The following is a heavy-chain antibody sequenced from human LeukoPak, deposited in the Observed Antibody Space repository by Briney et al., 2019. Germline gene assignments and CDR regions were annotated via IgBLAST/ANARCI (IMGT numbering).Heavy chain of an antibody. V-gene: IGHV3-23*01. J-gene: IGHJ4*02. CDR2: ISDSGDIT. CDR3: ARLYGHSYGYFDY. D-gene: IGHD5-18*01. CDR1: GFAFSNQA. Sequence: PGGSLRPSCAASGFAFSNQAMGWVRQASGKGLEWVSVISDSGDITYYADSVKGRFTISRDNSKNTLFLQMNSLRAEDTAVYYCARLYGHSYGYFDYWGQGTLVTVSS.